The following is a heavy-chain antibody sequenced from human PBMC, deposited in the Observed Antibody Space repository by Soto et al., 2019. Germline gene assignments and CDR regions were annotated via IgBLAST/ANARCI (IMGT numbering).Heavy chain of an antibody. CDR2: ISYDGSNK. CDR1: GFTFSSYA. CDR3: ARAPGGTTSYYYYGMDV. D-gene: IGHD1-7*01. V-gene: IGHV3-30-3*01. Sequence: QVQLVESGGGVVQPGRSLRLSCAASGFTFSSYAMHWVRQAPGKGLEWVAVISYDGSNKYYADSVKGRFTISRDNSKNTLYLQMNSLRAEDTAVYYCARAPGGTTSYYYYGMDVWGQGTTVTVSS. J-gene: IGHJ6*02.